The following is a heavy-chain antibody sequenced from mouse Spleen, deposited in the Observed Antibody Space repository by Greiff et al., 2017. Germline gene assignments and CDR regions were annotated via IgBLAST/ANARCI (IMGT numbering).Heavy chain of an antibody. J-gene: IGHJ4*01. V-gene: IGHV1-81*01. D-gene: IGHD2-4*01. CDR2: IYPRSGNT. Sequence: QVQLKQSGAELARPGASVKLSCKASGYTFTSYGISWVKQRTGQGLEWIGEIYPRSGNTYYNEKFKGKATLTADKSSSTAYMELRSLTSEDSAVYFCAREGIYYDYDDYYAMDYWGQGTSVTVSS. CDR3: AREGIYYDYDDYYAMDY. CDR1: GYTFTSYG.